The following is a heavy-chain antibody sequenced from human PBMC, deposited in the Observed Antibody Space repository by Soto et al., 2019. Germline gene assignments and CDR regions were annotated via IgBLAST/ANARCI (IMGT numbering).Heavy chain of an antibody. CDR2: ISGTIIYI. V-gene: IGHV3-11*05. CDR3: ARANSSTWPDY. Sequence: GGSLRLSCAASGFTFSDHYMIWIRQAPGKGLEWVSYISGTIIYIKYADSVKGRFTISRHNAKNSLYLQMNSLRAEDTAVYYCARANSSTWPDYWGQGTLVTVSS. D-gene: IGHD6-13*01. J-gene: IGHJ4*02. CDR1: GFTFSDHY.